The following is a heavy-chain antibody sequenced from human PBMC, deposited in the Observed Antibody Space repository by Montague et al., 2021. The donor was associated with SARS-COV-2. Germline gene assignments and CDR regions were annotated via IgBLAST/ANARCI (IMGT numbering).Heavy chain of an antibody. CDR1: GGSISSGGYD. CDR2: IYYSGST. J-gene: IGHJ3*02. D-gene: IGHD3-22*01. V-gene: IGHV4-31*03. CDR3: ARVQGITMIVVVIGAFDI. Sequence: TLSLTCTVSGGSISSGGYDWSWIRQHPGKGLEWIGYIYYSGSTYYNPSLKSRVTISVDTSKNQFSLKLSSVTAADTAVYYCARVQGITMIVVVIGAFDIWGQGTMVTVSS.